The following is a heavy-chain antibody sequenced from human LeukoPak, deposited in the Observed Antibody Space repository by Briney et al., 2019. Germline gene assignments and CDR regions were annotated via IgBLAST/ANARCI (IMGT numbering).Heavy chain of an antibody. CDR3: ASLILGVYAFDI. D-gene: IGHD2-8*02. J-gene: IGHJ3*02. CDR2: IYTSGST. CDR1: GGSVSSGSYY. Sequence: PSETLSLTCTVSGGSVSSGSYYWSWIRQPAGKGLEWIGRIYTSGSTNYNPSLKSRVTMSVDTSKDQFSLKLSSVTAADTAVYYCASLILGVYAFDIWGQGTMVTVSS. V-gene: IGHV4-61*02.